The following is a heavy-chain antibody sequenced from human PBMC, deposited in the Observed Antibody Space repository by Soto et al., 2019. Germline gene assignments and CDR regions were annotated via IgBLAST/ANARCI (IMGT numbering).Heavy chain of an antibody. CDR2: INHSGST. J-gene: IGHJ6*02. CDR3: ARSTFKDYYGMDV. V-gene: IGHV4-34*01. D-gene: IGHD3-16*01. Sequence: LSVTLSVYGGSFSGYYWTWIRQPPGKGLEWIGEINHSGSTNYNPSLKSRVTISVDTSKNQFSLKLSSVTAADTAVYYCARSTFKDYYGMDVWGQGTTVTVYS. CDR1: GGSFSGYY.